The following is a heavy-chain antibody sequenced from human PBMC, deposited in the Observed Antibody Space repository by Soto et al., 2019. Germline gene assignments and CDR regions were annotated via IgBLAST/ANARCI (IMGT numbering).Heavy chain of an antibody. CDR3: ARSLPGTYGAFDL. V-gene: IGHV3-74*01. CDR1: EFTFRSYW. CDR2: NSGDGSST. J-gene: IGHJ3*01. Sequence: EVQLVDSGGGLVQPGGSLRLSCAASEFTFRSYWMHWVRQSPGKGLVWVSRNSGDGSSTTYADSVRGRFTISRDNAKNTVYLHMDSLRAEDTAVYYCARSLPGTYGAFDLWGQGTMVTVSS. D-gene: IGHD1-7*01.